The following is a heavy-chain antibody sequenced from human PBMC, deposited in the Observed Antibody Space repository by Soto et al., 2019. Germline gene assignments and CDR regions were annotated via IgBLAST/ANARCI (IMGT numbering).Heavy chain of an antibody. Sequence: QVQMVESGGGVVQPGRSLRLSCAASGFSFENYGMHWVRQAPGRGLEWVAIIWYDGSLQYYAAAVKGRFTISRDNSKNTLYLEMNSLRAEDTAVYYCANLWGDGYNLGHDYNGMDVWGQGTTVIVSS. V-gene: IGHV3-33*06. CDR1: GFSFENYG. J-gene: IGHJ6*02. D-gene: IGHD5-12*01. CDR2: IWYDGSLQ. CDR3: ANLWGDGYNLGHDYNGMDV.